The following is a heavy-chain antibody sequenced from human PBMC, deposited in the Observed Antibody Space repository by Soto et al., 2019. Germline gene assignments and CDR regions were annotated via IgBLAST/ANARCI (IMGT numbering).Heavy chain of an antibody. CDR2: FRSSGDDGTT. Sequence: EVQLLESGGGLVQPGGSLRLSCAASGFTFSSYSMRWVRQAPGKGLEWVSGFRSSGDDGTTYYADSVKGRFTISRGNSKNTLFLQMNSLRADDTAIYCCAKKVNSGSWSQYFGYWGQGTLVTGS. CDR1: GFTFSSYS. V-gene: IGHV3-23*01. D-gene: IGHD3-10*01. CDR3: AKKVNSGSWSQYFGY. J-gene: IGHJ4*02.